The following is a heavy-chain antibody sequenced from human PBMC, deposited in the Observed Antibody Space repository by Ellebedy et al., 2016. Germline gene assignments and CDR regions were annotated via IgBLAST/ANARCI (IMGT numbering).Heavy chain of an antibody. CDR1: GGPISSYY. Sequence: SETLSLXXTASGGPISSYYWSWIRQPPGKGPVWIGYIYYSGSTNYNPSLKSRVTISVDTSKNQFSLKLSSVTAADTAVYYCARVPYYDFWSGSMTYYYYYMDVWGKGTTVTVSS. CDR2: IYYSGST. CDR3: ARVPYYDFWSGSMTYYYYYMDV. D-gene: IGHD3-3*01. V-gene: IGHV4-59*01. J-gene: IGHJ6*03.